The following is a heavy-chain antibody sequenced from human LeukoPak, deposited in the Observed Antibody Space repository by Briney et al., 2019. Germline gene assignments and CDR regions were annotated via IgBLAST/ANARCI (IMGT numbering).Heavy chain of an antibody. CDR3: AKAPVAGPNWFDP. J-gene: IGHJ5*02. Sequence: PGGSLRLSCAASGFTFSSYGMHWVRQAPGKGLEWVAFIRYDGSNKYYADSVKGRFTISRDNSKNTPYLQMNSLRAEDTAVYYCAKAPVAGPNWFDPWGQGTLVTVSS. D-gene: IGHD6-19*01. CDR2: IRYDGSNK. V-gene: IGHV3-30*02. CDR1: GFTFSSYG.